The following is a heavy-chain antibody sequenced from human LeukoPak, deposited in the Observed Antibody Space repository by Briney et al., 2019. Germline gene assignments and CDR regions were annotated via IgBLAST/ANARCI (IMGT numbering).Heavy chain of an antibody. J-gene: IGHJ4*02. D-gene: IGHD1-26*01. CDR2: INQDASEK. V-gene: IGHV3-7*01. Sequence: GGSLRLSCAASGFTFGTYWMSWVRQAPGEGLEWVANINQDASEKNYVDSVRGRFTISRDNAKNSLYLQMNSLRADDTAIYYCARDHVVGATNFDYWGQGTLVTVSS. CDR3: ARDHVVGATNFDY. CDR1: GFTFGTYW.